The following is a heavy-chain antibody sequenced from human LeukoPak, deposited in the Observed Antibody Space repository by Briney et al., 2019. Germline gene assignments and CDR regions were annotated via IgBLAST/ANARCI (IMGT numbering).Heavy chain of an antibody. Sequence: ASLKLSCKASGYTFTSYGISWVRQAPGQGLEWMGWISAYNGNTNYAQKLQGRVTMTTDTSTSTAYMELRSLRSDDTAGYYCASIPSLWGYYMDVWGKGTTVTVSS. CDR2: ISAYNGNT. V-gene: IGHV1-18*01. CDR3: ASIPSLWGYYMDV. J-gene: IGHJ6*03. CDR1: GYTFTSYG. D-gene: IGHD3-10*01.